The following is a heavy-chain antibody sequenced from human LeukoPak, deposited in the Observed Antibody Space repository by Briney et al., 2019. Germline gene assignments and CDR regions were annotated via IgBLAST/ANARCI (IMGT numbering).Heavy chain of an antibody. CDR1: GFTFSSYG. D-gene: IGHD3-10*01. CDR3: ARVKWFVELNFDY. Sequence: GGPLRLSCAASGFTFSSYGMQWLRPAPGKAREWVAVIWYDGSNKYYADSVKGRFTIPRDNSKNTLYLQTNSRRAEATAVYYCARVKWFVELNFDYWGQGTLVTVSS. J-gene: IGHJ4*02. V-gene: IGHV3-33*01. CDR2: IWYDGSNK.